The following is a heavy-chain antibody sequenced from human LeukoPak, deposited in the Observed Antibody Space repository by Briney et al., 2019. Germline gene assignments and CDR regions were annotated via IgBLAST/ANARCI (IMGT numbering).Heavy chain of an antibody. CDR3: AKGPGYSSGWSSAEYFQH. Sequence: GGSLRLSCAASGFTFSSYAMSWVRQAPGKGLEWVSAISGSGGSTYYADSVKGRFTISRDNSKNTLYLQMNSLSAEDTAVYYCAKGPGYSSGWSSAEYFQHWGQGTLVTVSS. D-gene: IGHD6-19*01. V-gene: IGHV3-23*01. J-gene: IGHJ1*01. CDR2: ISGSGGST. CDR1: GFTFSSYA.